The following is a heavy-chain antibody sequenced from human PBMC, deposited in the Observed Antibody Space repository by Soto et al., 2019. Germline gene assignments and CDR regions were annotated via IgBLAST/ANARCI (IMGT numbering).Heavy chain of an antibody. CDR3: ARERGATVVTPDLYHYGMDV. Sequence: PSQTLSLTCAISGDSVSSNSSAWNWIRQSPSRGLEWLGRTYYRSKWYNDYAVSVKSRITFNPDTSKNQMSLHLHFVTPDDTAVYYCARERGATVVTPDLYHYGMDVWGQGTTVTVSS. J-gene: IGHJ6*02. CDR2: TYYRSKWYN. D-gene: IGHD1-26*01. V-gene: IGHV6-1*01. CDR1: GDSVSSNSSA.